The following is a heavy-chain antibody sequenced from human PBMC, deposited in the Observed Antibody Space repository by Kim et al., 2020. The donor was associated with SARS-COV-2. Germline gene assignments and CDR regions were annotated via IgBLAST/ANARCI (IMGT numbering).Heavy chain of an antibody. V-gene: IGHV4-59*08. Sequence: SETLSLTCTVSGGSISGYYWSWVRQSPGKGLEWIGYIYYSGSTKYNPSLKNRVIISQDMSKNQFSLNLNSVTAADTAVYYCARHFASGTYPLDPWGQGILVTVSS. J-gene: IGHJ5*02. D-gene: IGHD3-10*01. CDR2: IYYSGST. CDR1: GGSISGYY. CDR3: ARHFASGTYPLDP.